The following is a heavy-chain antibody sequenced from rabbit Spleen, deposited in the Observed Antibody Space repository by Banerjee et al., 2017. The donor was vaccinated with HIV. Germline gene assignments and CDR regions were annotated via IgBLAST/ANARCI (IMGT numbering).Heavy chain of an antibody. Sequence: HLKESGGGLVQPGGSLKLSCKASGFTLSSYYMNWVRQAPGKGLEWIGYIDPVFGITYYASWVNGRFSISRENAQNTVFLQMTSLTAADTATYFCARDGAGGSCFALWGPGTLVTVS. J-gene: IGHJ4*01. V-gene: IGHV1S7*01. D-gene: IGHD8-1*01. CDR1: GFTLSSYY. CDR2: IDPVFGIT. CDR3: ARDGAGGSCFAL.